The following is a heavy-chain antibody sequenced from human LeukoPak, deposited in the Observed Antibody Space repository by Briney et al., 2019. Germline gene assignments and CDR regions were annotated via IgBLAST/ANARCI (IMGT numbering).Heavy chain of an antibody. CDR3: TTDYEGATDY. CDR1: GFTFSNAW. J-gene: IGHJ4*02. Sequence: GGSLRLSCAASGFTFSNAWMSWVRQAPGKGLEWVGRIKSKTDDGTTDYAAPVKGRFTISRDDSKNTLYLQMNSLKTEDTAVYYCTTDYEGATDYWGQGTLVTVSS. V-gene: IGHV3-15*01. CDR2: IKSKTDDGTT. D-gene: IGHD1-26*01.